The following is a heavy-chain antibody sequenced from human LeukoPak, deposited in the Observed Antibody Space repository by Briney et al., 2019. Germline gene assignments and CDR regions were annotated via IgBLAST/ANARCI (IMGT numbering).Heavy chain of an antibody. D-gene: IGHD2-2*02. J-gene: IGHJ4*02. CDR2: ICWDGGNI. V-gene: IGHV3-43D*03. CDR1: GFTFDDYA. CDR3: AKAAIRYTTRSNNFDY. Sequence: PGGSLRRSCAASGFTFDDYAMHWVRQAAGKGLEWVALICWDGGNIYYADSMKGRFTISRANSKNSLYLQMNSLRAEDSAFYYCAKAAIRYTTRSNNFDYWGQGTLVTVSS.